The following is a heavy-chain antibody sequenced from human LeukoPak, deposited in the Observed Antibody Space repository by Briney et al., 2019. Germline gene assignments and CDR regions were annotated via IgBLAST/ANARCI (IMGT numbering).Heavy chain of an antibody. D-gene: IGHD3-22*01. CDR1: GYTFTSYG. CDR2: ISAYNGNT. Sequence: ASVKVSCKASGYTFTSYGISWVRQAPGQGLEWMGWISAYNGNTNYAQKLQGRVTMTTDTSTSTAYTELRSLRSDDTAVYYCARDQPYYYDSSGYYTLLDYWGQGTLVTVSS. CDR3: ARDQPYYYDSSGYYTLLDY. J-gene: IGHJ4*02. V-gene: IGHV1-18*01.